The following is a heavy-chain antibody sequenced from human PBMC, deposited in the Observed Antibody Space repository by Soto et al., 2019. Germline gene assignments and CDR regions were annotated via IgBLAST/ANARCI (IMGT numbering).Heavy chain of an antibody. V-gene: IGHV4-59*11. D-gene: IGHD2-15*01. CDR1: GVSIGIHF. Sequence: QVQLQESGPRLVKPSETLSLTCSVSGVSIGIHFWCWIRQAPGKGPELVGYSYHTVNTNYNPALKRRDTISMDPSENQLSLQLSSVTAADTAVYYFERLQYTVVTALDICGQGTIVTVSS. CDR3: ERLQYTVVTALDI. J-gene: IGHJ3*02. CDR2: SYHTVNT.